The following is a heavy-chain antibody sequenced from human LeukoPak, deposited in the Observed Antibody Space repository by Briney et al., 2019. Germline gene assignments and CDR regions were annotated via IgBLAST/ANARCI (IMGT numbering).Heavy chain of an antibody. CDR3: ARGGVRYFDWLLSGYYFDY. D-gene: IGHD3-9*01. CDR2: INHSGST. V-gene: IGHV4-34*01. Sequence: SETLSLTCAVYGGSFSGYYWSWIRQPPGKGLEWIGEINHSGSTNYNPSLKSRVTISVDTSKNQFSLKLSSVTAADTAVSYCARGGVRYFDWLLSGYYFDYWGQGTLVTVSS. J-gene: IGHJ4*02. CDR1: GGSFSGYY.